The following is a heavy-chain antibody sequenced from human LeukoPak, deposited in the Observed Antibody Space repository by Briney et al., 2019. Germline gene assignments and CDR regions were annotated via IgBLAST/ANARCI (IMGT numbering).Heavy chain of an antibody. D-gene: IGHD6-6*01. CDR3: ARGGGPLRQLVYYYYGMDV. V-gene: IGHV3-21*01. CDR1: GFTFSSYE. Sequence: GGSLRLSCAASGFTFSSYEMNWVRQAPGKGLEWVSSISSSSSYIYYADSVKGRFTISRDNAKNSLYLQMNSLRAEDTAVYYCARGGGPLRQLVYYYYGMDVWGQGTTVTVSS. CDR2: ISSSSSYI. J-gene: IGHJ6*02.